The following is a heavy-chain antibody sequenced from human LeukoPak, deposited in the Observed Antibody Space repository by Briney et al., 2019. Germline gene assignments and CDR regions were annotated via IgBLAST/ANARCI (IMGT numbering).Heavy chain of an antibody. J-gene: IGHJ5*02. CDR1: GYTFTGYY. D-gene: IGHD6-13*01. Sequence: GASVKVSCKASGYTFTGYYMHWVRQAPGQGLEWMGWINPNSGGTNYAQKFQGRVTMTRDTSISTAYMELSRLRSDDTAVYYCARGLIAAAGTRWFDPWGQGTLVTVSS. CDR2: INPNSGGT. CDR3: ARGLIAAAGTRWFDP. V-gene: IGHV1-2*02.